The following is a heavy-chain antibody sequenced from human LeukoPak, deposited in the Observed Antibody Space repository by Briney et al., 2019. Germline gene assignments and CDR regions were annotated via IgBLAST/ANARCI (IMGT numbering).Heavy chain of an antibody. CDR1: GGSISSYY. V-gene: IGHV4-59*01. D-gene: IGHD3-10*01. CDR3: ARVSWPPGSSWYYFDY. CDR2: ISYSGSN. J-gene: IGHJ4*02. Sequence: PSETLSLTCTVSGGSISSYYWSWIRQPAGKGLEWIGYISYSGSNNYNPSLKSRVSISVDTSKNQFSLKLNSVAAADTAVCYCARVSWPPGSSWYYFDYWGQGTLVTVSS.